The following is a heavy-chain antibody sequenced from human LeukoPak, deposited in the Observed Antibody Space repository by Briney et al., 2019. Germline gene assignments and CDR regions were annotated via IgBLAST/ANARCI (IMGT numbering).Heavy chain of an antibody. J-gene: IGHJ4*02. Sequence: PSETLSLTCAVSGGSISSGTYSWNWIRQPLGKGLEWVGYIFHSGSTYYSPSLKSRVTISVDTSKAQFSLKLSSVTAADTAMYYCARGYSDYPYFFDSWGQGALVTVSS. V-gene: IGHV4-30-2*01. CDR3: ARGYSDYPYFFDS. CDR1: GGSISSGTYS. CDR2: IFHSGST. D-gene: IGHD5-12*01.